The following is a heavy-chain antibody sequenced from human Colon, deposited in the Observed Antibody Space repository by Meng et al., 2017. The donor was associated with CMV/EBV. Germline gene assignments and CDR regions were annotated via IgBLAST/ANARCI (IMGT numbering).Heavy chain of an antibody. CDR1: GGSISSNNYY. J-gene: IGHJ5*02. D-gene: IGHD1-14*01. V-gene: IGHV4-39*07. CDR3: ARGGQIITSTDKWFDP. CDR2: INYRGTT. Sequence: SETLSLTCTVSGGSISSNNYYWAWIRQPPGKGLEWIGSINYRGTTYYNPSLKSRVTISVDTSKNQFSVKLTSVTAADTAVYYCARGGQIITSTDKWFDPWGQGTLVTVSS.